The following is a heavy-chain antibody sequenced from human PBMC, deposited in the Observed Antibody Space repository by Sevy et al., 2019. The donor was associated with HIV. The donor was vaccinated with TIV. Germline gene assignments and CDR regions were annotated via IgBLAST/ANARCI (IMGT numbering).Heavy chain of an antibody. J-gene: IGHJ6*02. CDR3: AKDIFTATPYGMDV. V-gene: IGHV3-43D*03. CDR1: GFTFDDYA. Sequence: LSLTCAASGFTFDDYAMHWVRQAPGKGLEWVSLISWDGGSTYYADSVKGRFTISRDNSKNSLYLQMNSLRAEDTALYYCAKDIFTATPYGMDVWGQGTTVTVSS. CDR2: ISWDGGST. D-gene: IGHD2-15*01.